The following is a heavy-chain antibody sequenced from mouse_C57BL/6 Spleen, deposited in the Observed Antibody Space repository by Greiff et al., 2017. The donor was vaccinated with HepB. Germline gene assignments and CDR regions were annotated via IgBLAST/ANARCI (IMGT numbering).Heavy chain of an antibody. CDR2: IDPEDGET. V-gene: IGHV14-2*01. CDR3: ASITTGEFAY. J-gene: IGHJ3*01. Sequence: EVNVVESGAELVKPGASVKLSCTASGFNIKDYYMHWVKQRTEQGLEWIGRIDPEDGETKYAPKFQGKATITADTSSNTAYLQRSSLTSEDTAVYYCASITTGEFAYWGQGTLVTVSA. D-gene: IGHD1-1*01. CDR1: GFNIKDYY.